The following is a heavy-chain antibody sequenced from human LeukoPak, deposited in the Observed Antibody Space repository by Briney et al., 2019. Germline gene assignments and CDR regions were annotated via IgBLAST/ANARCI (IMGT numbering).Heavy chain of an antibody. Sequence: PSQTLSLTCTVSGGSISSGDYSWSWIRQPPGKGLEWIGYIYYSGSTYYNPSLKSRVTISVDTSKNQFSLKLSSVTAADTAVYYCARRIGRDPGDNWFDPWGQGTLVTVSS. CDR2: IYYSGST. CDR1: GGSISSGDYS. D-gene: IGHD2/OR15-2a*01. V-gene: IGHV4-30-4*01. J-gene: IGHJ5*02. CDR3: ARRIGRDPGDNWFDP.